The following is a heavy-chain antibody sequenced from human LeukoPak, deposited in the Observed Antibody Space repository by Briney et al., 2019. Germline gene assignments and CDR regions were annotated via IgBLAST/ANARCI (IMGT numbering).Heavy chain of an antibody. V-gene: IGHV4-4*07. CDR3: ARERGYSSSWTDYYYYMDV. CDR1: GGSISSYY. D-gene: IGHD6-13*01. J-gene: IGHJ6*03. Sequence: SETLSLTCTVSGGSISSYYWSWIRRPAGKGLEWIGRIYTSVSTNYNPSLKSRVTISVDKSKNQFSLKLSSVTAADTAVYYCARERGYSSSWTDYYYYMDVWGKGTTVTVSS. CDR2: IYTSVST.